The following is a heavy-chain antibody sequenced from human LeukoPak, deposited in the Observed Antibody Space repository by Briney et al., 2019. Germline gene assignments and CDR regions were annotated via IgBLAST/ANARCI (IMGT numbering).Heavy chain of an antibody. CDR2: ISSKTDGGTT. V-gene: IGHV3-15*01. J-gene: IGHJ4*02. Sequence: GGSLRLSCAASGFTFSNAWMSWVRQTPGKGLEWVGHISSKTDGGTTDYAAPVKGRFTISRDGSENTLSLQMNSLKPEDTAVYYCTTRNYYDSSGYYFRFDFWGQGTLVTVSS. CDR3: TTRNYYDSSGYYFRFDF. CDR1: GFTFSNAW. D-gene: IGHD3-22*01.